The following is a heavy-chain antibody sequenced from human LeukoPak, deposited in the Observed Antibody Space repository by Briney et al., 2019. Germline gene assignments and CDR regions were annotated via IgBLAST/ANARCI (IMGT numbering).Heavy chain of an antibody. CDR2: ISNSGNTI. V-gene: IGHV3-11*04. CDR1: GFTFSDYY. Sequence: PGGSLRLSCAASGFTFSDYYMNWIRQAPGKGLEWVSYISNSGNTIYYADSVKGRFTISRDNAKNSLYLQMNSLRAEDTAVYYCARAQISGWYGTFDYWGQGTLVTVSS. J-gene: IGHJ4*02. CDR3: ARAQISGWYGTFDY. D-gene: IGHD6-19*01.